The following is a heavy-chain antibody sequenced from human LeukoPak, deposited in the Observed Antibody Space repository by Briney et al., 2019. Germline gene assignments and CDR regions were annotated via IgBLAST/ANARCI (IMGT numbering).Heavy chain of an antibody. D-gene: IGHD3-10*02. J-gene: IGHJ6*04. CDR2: ISSSGSTI. CDR3: AELGITMIGGV. V-gene: IGHV3-48*03. CDR1: GFTLSNYW. Sequence: GGSLRLSCTTSGFTLSNYWMNWVRQAPGKGLEWVSYISSSGSTIYYADSVKGRFTISRDNAKNSLYPQMNSLRAEDTAVYYCAELGITMIGGVWGKGTTVTISS.